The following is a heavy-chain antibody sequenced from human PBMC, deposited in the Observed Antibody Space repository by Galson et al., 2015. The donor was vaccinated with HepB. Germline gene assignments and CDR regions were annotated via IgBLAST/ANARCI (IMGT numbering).Heavy chain of an antibody. CDR2: ISGYNGNT. V-gene: IGHV1-18*01. CDR3: ARDSSSWYYYYYGMDV. CDR1: GYTMTYYG. Sequence: SVKVSCKAPGYTMTYYGVSWVRQAPGQGLEWMGWISGYNGNTNYAQRFQGRVTMTTDTSTSTVYIELRSLRSDDTAVYFCARDSSSWYYYYYGMDVWGQGTTVIVSS. D-gene: IGHD6-19*01. J-gene: IGHJ6*02.